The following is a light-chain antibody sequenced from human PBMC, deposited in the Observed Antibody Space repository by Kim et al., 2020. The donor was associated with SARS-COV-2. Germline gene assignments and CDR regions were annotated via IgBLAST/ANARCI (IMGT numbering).Light chain of an antibody. Sequence: PGARVTLTWGSSVGTVTRGHYPFCLRQTPGQAPQTLIYDATSRHSWTPARFSGSLLGGKAALTLSGARPEDEADYYCLVSYPDARVFGGGTQLTVL. J-gene: IGLJ3*02. CDR1: VGTVTRGHY. V-gene: IGLV7-46*01. CDR2: DAT. CDR3: LVSYPDARV.